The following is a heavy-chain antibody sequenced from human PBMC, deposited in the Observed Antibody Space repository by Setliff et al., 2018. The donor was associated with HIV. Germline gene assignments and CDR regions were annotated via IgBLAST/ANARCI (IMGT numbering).Heavy chain of an antibody. CDR3: ARRASTAEVFDY. V-gene: IGHV1-3*04. D-gene: IGHD1-1*01. CDR1: GYTFTTYS. CDR2: LRTGNGDT. J-gene: IGHJ4*02. Sequence: ASVKVSCKVSGYTFTTYSIHWVRQAPGQRPEWMGWLRTGNGDTSYSESLQGRVTFTSDTSANTAYMELRSLGSDDTAVYFCARRASTAEVFDYWGQGTLVTVSP.